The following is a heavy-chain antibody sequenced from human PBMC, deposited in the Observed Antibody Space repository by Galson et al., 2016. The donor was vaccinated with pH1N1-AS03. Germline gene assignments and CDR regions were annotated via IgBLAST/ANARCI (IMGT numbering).Heavy chain of an antibody. CDR3: ARGVVDCSGPACSGTLRFDP. CDR2: MNPDSGNT. V-gene: IGHV1-8*03. D-gene: IGHD2-15*01. J-gene: IGHJ5*02. Sequence: SVKVSCKASGYTFTTYDINWVRQAPGQGLEWMGWMNPDSGNTGYAPSFQGRVTITRDTSISTAYMELSSLRAEEPAVYYCARGVVDCSGPACSGTLRFDPWGQGTLVTVSS. CDR1: GYTFTTYD.